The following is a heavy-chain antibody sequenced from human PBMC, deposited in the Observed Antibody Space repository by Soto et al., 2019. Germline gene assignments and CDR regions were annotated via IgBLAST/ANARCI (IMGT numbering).Heavy chain of an antibody. Sequence: ASVKVSCKASGYTFTSYGISWVRQAPGQGLEWMGWISAYNGNTNYAQKLQGRVTMTTDTSTSTAYMELRSLRSDGTAVYYCARGRYCSSTSGPGRAFDIWGQGTLVTVSS. CDR3: ARGRYCSSTSGPGRAFDI. J-gene: IGHJ3*02. V-gene: IGHV1-18*01. D-gene: IGHD2-2*01. CDR1: GYTFTSYG. CDR2: ISAYNGNT.